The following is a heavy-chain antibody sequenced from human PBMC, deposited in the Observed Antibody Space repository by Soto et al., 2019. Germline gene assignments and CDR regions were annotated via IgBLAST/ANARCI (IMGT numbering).Heavy chain of an antibody. CDR1: GFTFSDYY. CDR3: ARESPDNYYYYGMDV. V-gene: IGHV3-11*01. J-gene: IGHJ6*02. Sequence: GGSLRLSCAASGFTFSDYYMSWIRQAPGKGLEWVSYISSSGSTIYYADSVKGRFTISRDNAKNSLYLQMNSLRAEDTAVYYCARESPDNYYYYGMDVWGQGTTVTVSS. CDR2: ISSSGSTI.